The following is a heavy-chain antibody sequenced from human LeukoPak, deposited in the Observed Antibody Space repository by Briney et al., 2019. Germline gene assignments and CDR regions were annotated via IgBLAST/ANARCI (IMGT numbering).Heavy chain of an antibody. Sequence: SVKVSCKASGGTFSSYAISWVRQAPGQGLEWMGGIIPIFGTANYAQKFQGRVTITTDESTSTAYMELSSLRSEDTAVYYCARGEYSNPPFRYCYYYMDVWGRGTTVTVSS. D-gene: IGHD4-11*01. V-gene: IGHV1-69*05. CDR2: IIPIFGTA. CDR3: ARGEYSNPPFRYCYYYMDV. J-gene: IGHJ6*03. CDR1: GGTFSSYA.